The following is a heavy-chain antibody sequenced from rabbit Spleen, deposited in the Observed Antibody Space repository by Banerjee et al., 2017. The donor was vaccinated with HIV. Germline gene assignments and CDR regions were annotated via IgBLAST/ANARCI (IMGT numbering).Heavy chain of an antibody. J-gene: IGHJ6*01. V-gene: IGHV1S40*01. D-gene: IGHD8-1*01. CDR1: GFTISGSYY. Sequence: QSLQESGGGLVQPEGSLTLTCTASGFTISGSYYMCWVRQAPGKGLEWIGCVSGYNGAIAYASWAKGRFTISKTSSTTVTLQMTSLTAADTATYFCARDAGTSFSTYGMDLWGPGTLVTVS. CDR2: VSGYNGAI. CDR3: ARDAGTSFSTYGMDL.